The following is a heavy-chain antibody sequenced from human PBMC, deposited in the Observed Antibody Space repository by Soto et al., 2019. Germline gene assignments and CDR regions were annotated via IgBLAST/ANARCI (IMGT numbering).Heavy chain of an antibody. CDR1: GFTFSSYS. D-gene: IGHD3-10*01. CDR3: ARDRFADY. Sequence: EVQLVESGGGLVKTGGALRLSCAASGFTFSSYSMTWVRQAPGKGLEWVSSISSSSSYIYYADSVKGRFTISRDNAKNSLYLQMNSQRAEDTAVYYCARDRFADYWGQGTLVTVSS. J-gene: IGHJ4*02. V-gene: IGHV3-21*01. CDR2: ISSSSSYI.